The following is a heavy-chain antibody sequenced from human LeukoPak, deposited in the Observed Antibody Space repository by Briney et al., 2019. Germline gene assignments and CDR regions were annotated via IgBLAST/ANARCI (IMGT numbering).Heavy chain of an antibody. CDR3: ARDGSGVWFDY. CDR1: NYTFTSYG. CDR2: INAYNGDT. Sequence: ASVKVSCKASNYTFTSYGISWVRQAPGQGLEWMAWINAYNGDTNYAQRLQGRVTLTTDTSTSTAYMELRSLRSDDTAVYYCARDGSGVWFDYWGQGTLVTVSS. V-gene: IGHV1-18*01. D-gene: IGHD3-10*01. J-gene: IGHJ4*02.